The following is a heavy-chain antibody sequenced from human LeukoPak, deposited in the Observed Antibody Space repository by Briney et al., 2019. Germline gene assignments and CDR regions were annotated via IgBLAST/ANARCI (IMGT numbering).Heavy chain of an antibody. CDR1: GGSISSYY. J-gene: IGHJ6*02. CDR3: ARHRDCSSTSCFRYYYGVDV. Sequence: SETLSLTCTVSGGSISSYYWSWIRQPPGKGLEWIGYIYYSGSTNYNPSLKSRVTISVDTSKNQFSLKLSSVTAADTAVYYCARHRDCSSTSCFRYYYGVDVWGQGTTVTVSS. CDR2: IYYSGST. V-gene: IGHV4-59*08. D-gene: IGHD2-2*01.